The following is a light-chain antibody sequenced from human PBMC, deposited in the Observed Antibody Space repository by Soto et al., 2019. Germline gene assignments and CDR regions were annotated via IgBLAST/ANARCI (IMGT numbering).Light chain of an antibody. Sequence: DIQMSLSPSSLSATIGDRGTMTCRASQSISSYLNWYQQKPGKAPKLLIYAASSLESGVPSRFSGSGSGTDFTLTISSLQPEDFAPYYCQHSTSPPRTFAQGTKVDIK. CDR2: AAS. J-gene: IGKJ1*01. CDR3: QHSTSPPRT. V-gene: IGKV1-39*01. CDR1: QSISSY.